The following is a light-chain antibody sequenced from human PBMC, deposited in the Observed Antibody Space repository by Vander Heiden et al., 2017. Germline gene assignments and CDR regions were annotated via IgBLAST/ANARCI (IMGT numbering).Light chain of an antibody. CDR1: NSDVGGYKF. CDR3: SSYTSISTVI. J-gene: IGLJ2*01. V-gene: IGLV2-14*01. Sequence: QSALTQPAFVSGSPGQSITISCTGTNSDVGGYKFVSWYQQHPGKAPKLMISEVSNRPSGISSRFSGSKSGNTASLTISGLQAEDEADYYCSSYTSISTVIFGGGTKLTVL. CDR2: EVS.